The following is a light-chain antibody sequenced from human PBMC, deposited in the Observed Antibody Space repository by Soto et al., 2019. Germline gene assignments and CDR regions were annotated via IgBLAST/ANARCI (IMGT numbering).Light chain of an antibody. V-gene: IGKV3-15*01. J-gene: IGKJ2*01. CDR1: QSVSSN. CDR2: GAS. Sequence: EIVMTQSPATLSVSPGERATLSCRASQSVSSNLAWYQQKPGQAPRLLTYGASTRATGIPARFSGSESGTEFTLTISSLQPEDFATYYGQHSYSSPTFGQGTKLEIK. CDR3: QHSYSSPT.